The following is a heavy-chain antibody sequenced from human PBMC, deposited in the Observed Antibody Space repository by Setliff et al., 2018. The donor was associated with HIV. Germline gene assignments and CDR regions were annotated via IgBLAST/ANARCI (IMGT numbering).Heavy chain of an antibody. Sequence: PSETLSLTCAVYGGSFSGYYWSWIRQPPGKGLEWIGGINHSGSTNFNPSLESRVTISVDTSKNQFSLKLSSVTAADTAVYYCARESLNLGELSSNPDASDIWGQGTMVTVSS. J-gene: IGHJ3*02. D-gene: IGHD3-16*02. V-gene: IGHV4-34*01. CDR2: INHSGST. CDR3: ARESLNLGELSSNPDASDI. CDR1: GGSFSGYY.